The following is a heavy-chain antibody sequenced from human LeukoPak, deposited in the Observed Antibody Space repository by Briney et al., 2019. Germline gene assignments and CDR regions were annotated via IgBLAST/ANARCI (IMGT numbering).Heavy chain of an antibody. D-gene: IGHD6-13*01. CDR1: GFTFSSYA. J-gene: IGHJ5*02. Sequence: QPGGSLRLSCAASGFTFSSYAMSWVRQAPGKGLEWVSAISGSGGSTYYADSVKGRFTISRDNSKNTLYLQMNGLRAEDTAVYYCAKDPPSWYSSSWYGFDPWGQGTLVTVSS. V-gene: IGHV3-23*01. CDR3: AKDPPSWYSSSWYGFDP. CDR2: ISGSGGST.